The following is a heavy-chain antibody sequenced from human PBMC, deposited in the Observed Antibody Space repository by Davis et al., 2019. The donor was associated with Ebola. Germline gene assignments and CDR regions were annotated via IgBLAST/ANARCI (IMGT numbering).Heavy chain of an antibody. V-gene: IGHV1-24*01. D-gene: IGHD3-10*01. CDR3: TVGGIGGMCDY. J-gene: IGHJ4*02. CDR1: GYTFTGYY. Sequence: ASVKVSCKASGYTFTGYYMHWVRQAPGIGLEWMGNFNPEEDESIFAQKFEGRITMTEDTSTNTAYMELSSLRSDDTAVYYCTVGGIGGMCDYWGQGTLVTVSS. CDR2: FNPEEDES.